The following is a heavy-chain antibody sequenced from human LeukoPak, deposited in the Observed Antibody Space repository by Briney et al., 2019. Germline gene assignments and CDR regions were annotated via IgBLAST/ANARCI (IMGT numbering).Heavy chain of an antibody. D-gene: IGHD5-18*01. CDR1: GLTFSSYG. J-gene: IGHJ6*02. Sequence: GGSLRLSCAASGLTFSSYGMHWVRQAPGKGLEWVAVISYDGSNKYYADSVKGRFTISRDNSKNTLYLQMNSLRAEDTAVYYCAKGDTAMASYYYYYGMDVWGQGTTVTVSS. CDR3: AKGDTAMASYYYYYGMDV. CDR2: ISYDGSNK. V-gene: IGHV3-30*18.